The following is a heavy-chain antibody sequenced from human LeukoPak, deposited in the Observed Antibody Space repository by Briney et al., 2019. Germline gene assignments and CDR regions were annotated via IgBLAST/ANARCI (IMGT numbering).Heavy chain of an antibody. Sequence: SETLSLTCAVSGGSISSGGYSWSWIRQPPGKGLEWIGYIYHSGSTYYNPSLKSRVTISVDRSKNQFSLKLSSVTAADTAVYYCARGVVVVTAIMGSYAFDIWGQGTMVTVSS. J-gene: IGHJ3*02. D-gene: IGHD2-21*02. V-gene: IGHV4-30-2*01. CDR3: ARGVVVVTAIMGSYAFDI. CDR1: GGSISSGGYS. CDR2: IYHSGST.